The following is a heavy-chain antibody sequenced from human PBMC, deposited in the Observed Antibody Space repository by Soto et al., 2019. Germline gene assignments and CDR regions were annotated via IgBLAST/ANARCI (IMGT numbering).Heavy chain of an antibody. CDR2: ISWNSGSI. CDR3: AKAYSGSGGPFDC. Sequence: EVQLVESGGGLVQPGRSLRLSCAASGFRFEDYAMHWVRQAPGKGLEWVSGISWNSGSIGYADSVKGRFTISRDNAKNPLYLQMNSLRPEDTALYYCAKAYSGSGGPFDCGGRGVLVRVSS. J-gene: IGHJ4*02. CDR1: GFRFEDYA. V-gene: IGHV3-9*01. D-gene: IGHD6-6*01.